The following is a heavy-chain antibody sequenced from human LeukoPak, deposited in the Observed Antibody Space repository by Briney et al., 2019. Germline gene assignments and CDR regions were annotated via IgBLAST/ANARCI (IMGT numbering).Heavy chain of an antibody. CDR2: IYYSGST. CDR3: ARDLPNSSGWPNYYYYGMDV. CDR1: GGSISSGGYY. D-gene: IGHD6-19*01. V-gene: IGHV4-61*08. J-gene: IGHJ6*02. Sequence: SQTLSLTCAVSGGSISSGGYYWSWIRQPPGKGLEWIGYIYYSGSTNYNPSLKSRVTISVDTSKNQFSLKLSSVTAADTAVYYCARDLPNSSGWPNYYYYGMDVWGQGTTVTVSS.